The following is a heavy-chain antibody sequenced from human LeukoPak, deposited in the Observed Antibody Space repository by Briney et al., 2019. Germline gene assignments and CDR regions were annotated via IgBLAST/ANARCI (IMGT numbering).Heavy chain of an antibody. CDR1: EFTFSSYG. J-gene: IGHJ3*02. D-gene: IGHD4-17*01. CDR3: ARDPNGDYIGTFDM. CDR2: ISGSGGST. V-gene: IGHV3-23*01. Sequence: GGSLRLSCAASEFTFSSYGMSWVRQAPGKGLEWVSSISGSGGSTQYADSVQGRFAISRDNSKNTLYLQMNSLRVEDTAVYFCARDPNGDYIGTFDMWGRGTMVTVSS.